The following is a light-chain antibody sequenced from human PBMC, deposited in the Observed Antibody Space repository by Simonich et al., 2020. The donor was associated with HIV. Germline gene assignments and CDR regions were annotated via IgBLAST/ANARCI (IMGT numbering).Light chain of an antibody. Sequence: DIVMTQSQDSLAVSLGERATINCKSSQSVLYSSNNKKYSAWYQQKPGQPPKLLIYWASTRESGVPDRFSGSGSGTDFTLTISSLQAEDVAVYYCQQCYSHPHTFGQGTKLEIK. J-gene: IGKJ2*01. CDR2: WAS. CDR3: QQCYSHPHT. V-gene: IGKV4-1*01. CDR1: QSVLYSSNNKKY.